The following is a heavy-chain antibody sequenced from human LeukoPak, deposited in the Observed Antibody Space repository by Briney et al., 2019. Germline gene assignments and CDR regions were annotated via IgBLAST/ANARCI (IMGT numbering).Heavy chain of an antibody. J-gene: IGHJ6*03. Sequence: PSETLSLTCNVSGGSISGYHWSWIRQPPGKGLEWLGYIYHSGSSNYNPSLKSRVTMSADTSKNQFSLKLSSVTAADTAVYYCARVPRSYYCYYYMDVWGKGTTVTVSS. V-gene: IGHV4-59*01. CDR2: IYHSGSS. CDR3: ARVPRSYYCYYYMDV. CDR1: GGSISGYH.